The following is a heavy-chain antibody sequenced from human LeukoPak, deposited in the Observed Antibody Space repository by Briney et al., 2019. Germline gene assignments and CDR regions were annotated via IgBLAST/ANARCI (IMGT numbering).Heavy chain of an antibody. Sequence: ASVKVSCKASGGTFSSYAISWVRQAPGQGLEWMGGIIPIFGTANYAQKFQGRVTITTDESTSTAYMELSSLRSEDTAVYYCARVGGAARPNYYYMDVWGKGTTVTVSS. J-gene: IGHJ6*03. D-gene: IGHD6-6*01. CDR2: IIPIFGTA. CDR1: GGTFSSYA. CDR3: ARVGGAARPNYYYMDV. V-gene: IGHV1-69*05.